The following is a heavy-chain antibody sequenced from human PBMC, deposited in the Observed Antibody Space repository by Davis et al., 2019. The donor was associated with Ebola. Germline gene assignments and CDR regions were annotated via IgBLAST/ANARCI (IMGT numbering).Heavy chain of an antibody. J-gene: IGHJ4*02. CDR2: ISSSGGTT. CDR1: GFTFTANS. Sequence: GESLKISCITSGFTFTANSMNWVRQAPGKGLEGISYISSSGGTTYYADFVQGRFTISRDNAKKSLYLQMNSLRDEDTAVYYCVRASSGSYYSVFDNWGQGSLVTVTS. D-gene: IGHD1-26*01. CDR3: VRASSGSYYSVFDN. V-gene: IGHV3-48*02.